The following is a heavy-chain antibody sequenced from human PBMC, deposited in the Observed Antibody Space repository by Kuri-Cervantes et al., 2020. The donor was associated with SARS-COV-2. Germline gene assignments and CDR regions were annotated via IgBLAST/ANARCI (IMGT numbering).Heavy chain of an antibody. D-gene: IGHD6-13*01. CDR1: GFSVSSKY. CDR2: IYTSGST. CDR3: ARMTTKEPLVPQGFDY. Sequence: GESLTLSCAASGFSVSSKYISWVRQAPGKGLGWVSVIYTSGSTYYADSVKGRFTISRDNSKNTLYLQMNSLRAEDTAVYYCARMTTKEPLVPQGFDYWGQGTLVTVSS. V-gene: IGHV3-53*01. J-gene: IGHJ4*02.